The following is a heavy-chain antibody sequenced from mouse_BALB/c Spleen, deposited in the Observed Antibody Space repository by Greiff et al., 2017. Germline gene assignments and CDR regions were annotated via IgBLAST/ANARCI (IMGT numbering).Heavy chain of an antibody. J-gene: IGHJ4*01. CDR3: ASPYYYGSSSYAMDY. Sequence: QVQLKESGAELARPGASVKLSCKASGYTFTDYYINWVKQRTGQGLEWIGEIYPGSGNTYYNEKFKGKATLTADKSSSTAYMQLSSLTSEDSAVYFCASPYYYGSSSYAMDYWGQGTSVTVSS. CDR2: IYPGSGNT. V-gene: IGHV1-77*01. CDR1: GYTFTDYY. D-gene: IGHD1-1*01.